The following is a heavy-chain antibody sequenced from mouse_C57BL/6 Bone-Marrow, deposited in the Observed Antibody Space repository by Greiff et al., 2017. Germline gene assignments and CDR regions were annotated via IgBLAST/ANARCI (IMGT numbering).Heavy chain of an antibody. Sequence: VQLKESGPVLVKPGASVKMSCKASGYTFTDYYMNWVKQSHGKSLEWIGVINPYNGGTSYNQKFKGKATLTVDKSSRTAYMELNSLTSEDSAVYYCARGRSNFWYFDVWGTGTTVTVSS. V-gene: IGHV1-19*01. CDR1: GYTFTDYY. CDR2: INPYNGGT. D-gene: IGHD2-5*01. CDR3: ARGRSNFWYFDV. J-gene: IGHJ1*03.